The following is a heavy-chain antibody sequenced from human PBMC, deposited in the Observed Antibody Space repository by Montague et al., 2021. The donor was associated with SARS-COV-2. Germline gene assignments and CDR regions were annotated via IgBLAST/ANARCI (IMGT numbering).Heavy chain of an antibody. J-gene: IGHJ6*02. CDR2: IKHDGSEK. Sequence: SLRLSCAASRFTFSDFWMNWVRQAPGEGLEWVADIKHDGSEKSYVDSVKGRFTISSDNAKNSLYLQMNSLRAEDTAVYYCARGSTGWYAIFGHYGMDVWGQGTTVTVSS. CDR3: ARGSTGWYAIFGHYGMDV. V-gene: IGHV3-7*01. CDR1: RFTFSDFW. D-gene: IGHD6-19*01.